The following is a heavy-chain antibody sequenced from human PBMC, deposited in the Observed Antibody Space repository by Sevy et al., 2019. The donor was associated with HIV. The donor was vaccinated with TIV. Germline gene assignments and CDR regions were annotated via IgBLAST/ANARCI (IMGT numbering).Heavy chain of an antibody. V-gene: IGHV4-59*01. D-gene: IGHD5-12*01. CDR2: VYYTGST. CDR3: ARAPPCISGDNSLNWFDP. J-gene: IGHJ5*02. Sequence: SETLSLTCTVSRGSISAYYWSWIRQPPGKALEYIGYVYYTGSTNYNPSLKSRVTISVDTSKNEFSLKLTSVTAADTAGDYGARAPPCISGDNSLNWFDPWGQGTLVTVSS. CDR1: RGSISAYY.